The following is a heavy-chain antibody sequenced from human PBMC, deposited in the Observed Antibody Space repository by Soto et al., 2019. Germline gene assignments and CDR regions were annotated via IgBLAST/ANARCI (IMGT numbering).Heavy chain of an antibody. CDR2: INHSGST. CDR1: GGSFSGYY. V-gene: IGHV4-34*01. J-gene: IGHJ4*02. CDR3: ARGGNSSGWFDY. D-gene: IGHD6-19*01. Sequence: SETLSLTCAVYGGSFSGYYWSWIRQPPGKGLEWIGEINHSGSTNYNPSLKSRVTISVDTSKNQFSLKLSSVTAADTAVYYCARGGNSSGWFDYWGQGTLGTVS.